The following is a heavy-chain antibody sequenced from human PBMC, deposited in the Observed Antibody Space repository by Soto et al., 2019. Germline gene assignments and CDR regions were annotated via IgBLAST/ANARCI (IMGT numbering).Heavy chain of an antibody. V-gene: IGHV1-18*01. CDR1: GYTFTIFA. Sequence: QVQLVQSGAEVKTPGASVKVSCKTSGYTFTIFAINWVRQARGQGLEWMGWISGYNGNTDYAQKFQGRVTLTTDTSTSTAYMELRSLRSDDTAVYYCARSGGWFDPWGQGTLVTVSS. CDR2: ISGYNGNT. CDR3: ARSGGWFDP. J-gene: IGHJ5*02.